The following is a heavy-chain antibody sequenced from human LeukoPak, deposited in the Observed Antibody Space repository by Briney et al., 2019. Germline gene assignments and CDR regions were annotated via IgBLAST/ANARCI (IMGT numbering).Heavy chain of an antibody. CDR3: ARELRYDNSDSGAF. Sequence: SETLSLTCSVSGGSISNYWSWIRQPPGKGLEWIGNIYHSGSTNYNPSLKSRVTILVDRSKNQFSLRLSSVTAADTAVYYCARELRYDNSDSGAFWGQGTVVTVSS. J-gene: IGHJ3*01. CDR1: GGSISNY. CDR2: IYHSGST. V-gene: IGHV4-59*01. D-gene: IGHD3-22*01.